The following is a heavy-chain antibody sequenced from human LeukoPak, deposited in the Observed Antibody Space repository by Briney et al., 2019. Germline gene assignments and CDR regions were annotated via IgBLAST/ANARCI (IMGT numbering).Heavy chain of an antibody. CDR2: IYHSGST. V-gene: IGHV4-38-2*01. D-gene: IGHD4-17*01. Sequence: SETLSLTCAVSGYSISSGYYWGWIRQPPGKGLEWIGSIYHSGSTYYNPSLKSRVTISVDTSKNQFSLKLNSVTAADTAVYYCARASFGDYSAEYFHHWGQGTLVTVSS. CDR3: ARASFGDYSAEYFHH. J-gene: IGHJ1*01. CDR1: GYSISSGYY.